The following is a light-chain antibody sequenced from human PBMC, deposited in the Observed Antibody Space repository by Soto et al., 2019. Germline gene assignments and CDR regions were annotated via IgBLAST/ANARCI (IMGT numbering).Light chain of an antibody. CDR3: QQYNKWLT. CDR1: QSSGSN. V-gene: IGKV3-15*01. Sequence: EIVLTQSPVTLSVSPGDRVTLSCRASQSSGSNLAWYQQTPGQSPRLLIWGASIRATGIPARISSSGSGTEFTLTISSLQSEDVAVYCCQQYNKWLTFGQGTKVDIK. J-gene: IGKJ1*01. CDR2: GAS.